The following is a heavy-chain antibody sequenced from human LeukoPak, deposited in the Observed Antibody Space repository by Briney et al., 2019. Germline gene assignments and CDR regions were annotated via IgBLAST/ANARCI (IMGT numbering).Heavy chain of an antibody. Sequence: GGSLRLSCAASGFTFSDYSMNWVRQAPGKGLEWVSSISSSSTYIYYADSVKGRFTISRDNAKNSLYLQMNSLRAEGTAVYYCARVRQRLVAYGMDVWGQGTTVTVSS. CDR2: ISSSSTYI. V-gene: IGHV3-21*01. D-gene: IGHD6-13*01. CDR1: GFTFSDYS. J-gene: IGHJ6*02. CDR3: ARVRQRLVAYGMDV.